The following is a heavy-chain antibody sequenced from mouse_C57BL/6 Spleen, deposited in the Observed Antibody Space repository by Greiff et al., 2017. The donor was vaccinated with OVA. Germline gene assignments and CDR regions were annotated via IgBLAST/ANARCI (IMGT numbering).Heavy chain of an antibody. CDR2: INPNYGNT. D-gene: IGHD1-1*01. J-gene: IGHJ4*01. CDR1: GYSFTDYN. V-gene: IGHV1-39*01. Sequence: EVQLQESGPELVKPGASVTISCKASGYSFTDYNMNWVKQSNGKSLEWIGVINPNYGNTRYHQTFKGKATLTVDQSSSTAYMQLNSLTAEDSAVYYCERYDGSSYAMDYWGQGTSVTVSS. CDR3: ERYDGSSYAMDY.